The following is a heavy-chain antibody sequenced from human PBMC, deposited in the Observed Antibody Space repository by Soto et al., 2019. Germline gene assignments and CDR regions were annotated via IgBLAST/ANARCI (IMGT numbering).Heavy chain of an antibody. D-gene: IGHD3-22*01. V-gene: IGHV4-31*03. CDR3: ARGDDSSGYPNYGMDG. CDR2: IYYSGST. Sequence: QVQLQESGPGLVKPSQTLSLTCTVSGGSISSGRYYWSWIRQHPGKGLEWIGYIYYSGSTYYTPSLKSRVTISXXTXKTXFALKLSSVTAADTAVYYCARGDDSSGYPNYGMDGWGQGTTVTVSS. CDR1: GGSISSGRYY. J-gene: IGHJ6*02.